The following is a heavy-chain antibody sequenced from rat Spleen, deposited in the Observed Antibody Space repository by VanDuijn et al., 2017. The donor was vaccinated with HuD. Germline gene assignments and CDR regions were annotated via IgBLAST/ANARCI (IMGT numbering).Heavy chain of an antibody. Sequence: EVKLVESGGGLVQPGRSLKLSCAASGFTFSDYAMAWVRQAPKKGLEWVATIIYDGSSTYYRDSVKGRFTISRDNAKNTQYLQMDSLRSEDTATYYCTRDHGYTTDYYSWYVMDAWGQGASVTVSS. J-gene: IGHJ4*01. CDR1: GFTFSDYA. CDR2: IIYDGSST. D-gene: IGHD1-6*01. CDR3: TRDHGYTTDYYSWYVMDA. V-gene: IGHV5-17*01.